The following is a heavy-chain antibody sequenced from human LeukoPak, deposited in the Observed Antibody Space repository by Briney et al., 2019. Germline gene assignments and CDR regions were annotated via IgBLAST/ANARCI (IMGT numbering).Heavy chain of an antibody. CDR3: ARHPRLMGFDY. V-gene: IGHV4-39*01. J-gene: IGHJ4*02. Sequence: KPSETLSLTCTVSGGSISSSRYYWGWIRQPPGKGLEWIGSIYYSGSTYYNPSLKSRVTISVDTSKNQFSLKLSSVTAADTAVYYCARHPRLMGFDYWGQGTLVTVSS. CDR1: GGSISSSRYY. CDR2: IYYSGST. D-gene: IGHD2-8*01.